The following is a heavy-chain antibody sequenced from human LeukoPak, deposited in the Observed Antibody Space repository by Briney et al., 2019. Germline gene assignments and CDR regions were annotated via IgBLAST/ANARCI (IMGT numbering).Heavy chain of an antibody. CDR2: IRYDGSNK. CDR3: AKVLGLIGSSWPFDY. D-gene: IGHD6-13*01. V-gene: IGHV3-30*02. Sequence: GGSLRLSCAASGFTFSSYGMHWVRQAPGKGLEWVAFIRYDGSNKYYADSVKGRFTISRDNSKNTLYLQMNSLRAEDTAVYYCAKVLGLIGSSWPFDYWGQGTLVTVSS. J-gene: IGHJ4*02. CDR1: GFTFSSYG.